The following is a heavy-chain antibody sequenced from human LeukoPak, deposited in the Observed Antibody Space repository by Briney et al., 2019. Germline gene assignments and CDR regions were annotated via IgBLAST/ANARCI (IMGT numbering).Heavy chain of an antibody. J-gene: IGHJ4*02. D-gene: IGHD3-10*01. V-gene: IGHV1-18*01. CDR3: ARGRSGTASVLLWFGRNTHYFDY. Sequence: ASVKVSCKASGYTFTSYGISWVRQAPGQGLEWMGWISAYNGNTIYAQKFQGRVTMTRNTSISTAYMELSSLRSEDTAVYYCARGRSGTASVLLWFGRNTHYFDYWGQGTLVTVSS. CDR1: GYTFTSYG. CDR2: ISAYNGNT.